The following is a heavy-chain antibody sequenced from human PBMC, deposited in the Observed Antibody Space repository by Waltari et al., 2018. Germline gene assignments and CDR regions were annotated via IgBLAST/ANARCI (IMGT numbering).Heavy chain of an antibody. CDR1: GFTIRNFD. D-gene: IGHD4-17*01. V-gene: IGHV3-21*03. CDR2: TTDGNAYL. Sequence: VQLVESGGGLVKPGGSLRLSCAVSGFTIRNFDMSWVRQAPGKGLEWVATTTDGNAYLYYADSVRGRFTVSTDNAKSSLYLQMNNLRAEDTGVYYCVRALTTPNDYWGRGTLVTVSS. CDR3: VRALTTPNDY. J-gene: IGHJ4*02.